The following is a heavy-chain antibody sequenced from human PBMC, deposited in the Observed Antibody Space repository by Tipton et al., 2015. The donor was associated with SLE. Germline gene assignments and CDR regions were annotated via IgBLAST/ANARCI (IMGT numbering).Heavy chain of an antibody. CDR2: VFRTGTT. D-gene: IGHD6-19*01. J-gene: IGHJ4*02. CDR3: ARSTVAPSRRFFEF. V-gene: IGHV4-30-4*08. CDR1: GGSISGTNYY. Sequence: TLSLTCSVSGGSISGTNYYWNWIRQRPGKGLEWMGYVFRTGTTHYNPSLESRLDISIDTSQNQFSLRLNSVTAADTAIYFCARSTVAPSRRFFEFWGRGTLVTVSS.